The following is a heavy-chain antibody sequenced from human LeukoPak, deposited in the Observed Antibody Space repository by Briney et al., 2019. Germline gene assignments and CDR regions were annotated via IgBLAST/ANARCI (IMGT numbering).Heavy chain of an antibody. CDR2: IYTSGST. D-gene: IGHD3-3*01. V-gene: IGHV4-4*07. Sequence: SETLSLNCTVSGGSITSYYWSWIGQPAGKGLEWIGRIYTSGSTNYNPSLKSRVTMSVDTSKNQFSLKLSSVTAADTAVYYCARDRPYVDYDFWRGPRSYHYCMDVWGKRTTVTVSS. J-gene: IGHJ6*03. CDR1: GGSITSYY. CDR3: ARDRPYVDYDFWRGPRSYHYCMDV.